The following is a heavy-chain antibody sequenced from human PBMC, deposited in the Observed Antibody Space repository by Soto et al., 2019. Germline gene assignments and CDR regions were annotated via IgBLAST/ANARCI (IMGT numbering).Heavy chain of an antibody. D-gene: IGHD6-13*01. Sequence: ASVRVSCKASGYTFTGYYMHWVRQAPGQGLEWMGWINPNSGGTNYAQKFQGWVTMTRDTSISTAYMELGRLRSDDTAVYYCARAGFAAAPAIRFWFDPWGQGTLVTVSS. V-gene: IGHV1-2*04. J-gene: IGHJ5*02. CDR3: ARAGFAAAPAIRFWFDP. CDR1: GYTFTGYY. CDR2: INPNSGGT.